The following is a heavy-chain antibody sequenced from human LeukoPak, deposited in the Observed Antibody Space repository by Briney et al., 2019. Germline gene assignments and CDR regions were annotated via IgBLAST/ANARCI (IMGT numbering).Heavy chain of an antibody. D-gene: IGHD6-6*01. CDR2: IYSGGST. CDR1: GFTVSRNY. Sequence: GGSLRLSCAASGFTVSRNYMSWVRQAPGKGLEWVSLIYSGGSTYYADSVKGRFTLSRDNSKNTPYLQMNSLRAEDTAVYYCAKGPSIAARPGYFDLWGRGTLVTVSS. V-gene: IGHV3-53*01. CDR3: AKGPSIAARPGYFDL. J-gene: IGHJ2*01.